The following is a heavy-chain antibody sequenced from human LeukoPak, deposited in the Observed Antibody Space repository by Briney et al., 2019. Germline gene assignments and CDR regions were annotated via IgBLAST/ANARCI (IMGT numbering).Heavy chain of an antibody. CDR1: GGSISSSTYY. Sequence: PSETLSLTCTVSGGSISSSTYYWGWIRQPPGKGLEWIGSLYSSGSTYYNPSLKSRVTISVDTSKNQFSLKLSSVTAADTAVYYCARSGSGYLRYYFDYWGQGTLVTVSS. CDR3: ARSGSGYLRYYFDY. V-gene: IGHV4-39*07. D-gene: IGHD5-12*01. CDR2: LYSSGST. J-gene: IGHJ4*02.